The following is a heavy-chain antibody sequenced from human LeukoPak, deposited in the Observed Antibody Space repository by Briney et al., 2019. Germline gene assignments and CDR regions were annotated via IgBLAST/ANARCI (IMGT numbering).Heavy chain of an antibody. CDR1: GYTFTSYY. V-gene: IGHV1-46*01. CDR3: AVLLRTLQLLDF. CDR2: INPGGGGT. Sequence: VASVKVSCKASGYTFTSYYMHWVRQAPGQGLEWMGIINPGGGGTTYAQKVQGRVTMIRDKSTSTVYMELSSLRSEDTAMYYCAVLLRTLQLLDFWGQGTLVTVAS. J-gene: IGHJ4*02. D-gene: IGHD3-10*01.